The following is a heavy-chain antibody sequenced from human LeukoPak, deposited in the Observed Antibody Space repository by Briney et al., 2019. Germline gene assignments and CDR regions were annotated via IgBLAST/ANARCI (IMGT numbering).Heavy chain of an antibody. CDR2: TNTNTGNP. D-gene: IGHD3-10*01. Sequence: ASVKVSCKASGYTFTSYAMKWVRQAPGQGLEWMGWTNTNTGNPTYAQGFTGRFVFSLDTSVSTAYLQISSLKAEDTAVYYCARGPLGLWFGELYDYWGQGTLVTVSS. CDR1: GYTFTSYA. V-gene: IGHV7-4-1*02. J-gene: IGHJ4*02. CDR3: ARGPLGLWFGELYDY.